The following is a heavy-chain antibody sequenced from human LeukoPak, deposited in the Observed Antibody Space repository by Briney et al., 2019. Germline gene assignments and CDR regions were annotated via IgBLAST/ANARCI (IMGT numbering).Heavy chain of an antibody. CDR1: GFTLSSNW. V-gene: IGHV3-74*01. J-gene: IGHJ5*01. CDR3: ATVFDF. CDR2: IDDVGSGT. Sequence: GGSLRLSCAVSGFTLSSNWMHWVRQVPGRGLEWVSRIDDVGSGTSYADSVKGRFTISRDDAKNTVYLQMNSLRAEDTAVYYCATVFDFWGQGTLVTVSS. D-gene: IGHD2-21*02.